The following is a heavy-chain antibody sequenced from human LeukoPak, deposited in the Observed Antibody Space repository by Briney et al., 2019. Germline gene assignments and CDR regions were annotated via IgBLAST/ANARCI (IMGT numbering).Heavy chain of an antibody. CDR3: ARRAMGATSFDY. D-gene: IGHD1-26*01. J-gene: IGHJ4*02. CDR2: ISSSSNTV. CDR1: GFTFSDYY. Sequence: PGGSLRLSCAASGFTFSDYYMTWVRQAPGKGLEWVSYISSSSNTVYYADSVEGRLTVSRDNANNSLYVQMTNLRAEDTAVYYCARRAMGATSFDYWGQGTLVTVSS. V-gene: IGHV3-11*04.